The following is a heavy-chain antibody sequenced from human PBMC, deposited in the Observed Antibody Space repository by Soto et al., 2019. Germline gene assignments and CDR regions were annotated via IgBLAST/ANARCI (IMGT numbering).Heavy chain of an antibody. CDR2: ISVYNGNT. D-gene: IGHD6-6*01. J-gene: IGHJ5*02. V-gene: IGHV1-18*04. Sequence: QGQLVQSGGEVKKPGASVKVSCKASGYSFITFGLSWVRQAPGQGPEWMGWISVYNGNTKYAQKFQGRVTMTTDTSTSTAYLELRSLRSDDTAVYYCARDREAARPGWFDPWGQGTLVTVSS. CDR3: ARDREAARPGWFDP. CDR1: GYSFITFG.